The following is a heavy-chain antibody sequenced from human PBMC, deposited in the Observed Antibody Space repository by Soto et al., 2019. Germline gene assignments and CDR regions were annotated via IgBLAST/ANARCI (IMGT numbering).Heavy chain of an antibody. D-gene: IGHD6-13*01. CDR2: IYHSGST. CDR1: SGSISSSNW. J-gene: IGHJ6*03. Sequence: PSETLSLTCAVSSGSISSSNWWSWVRQPPGKGLEWIGEIYHSGSTNYNPSLKSRVTISVDKSKNQFSLKLSSVTAADTAVYYCARGLQLEKQGRYYYYYYYMDVWGKGTTVTVSS. V-gene: IGHV4-4*02. CDR3: ARGLQLEKQGRYYYYYYYMDV.